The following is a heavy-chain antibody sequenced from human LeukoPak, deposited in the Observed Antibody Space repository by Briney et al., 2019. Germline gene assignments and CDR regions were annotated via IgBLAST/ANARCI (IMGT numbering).Heavy chain of an antibody. D-gene: IGHD3-10*01. V-gene: IGHV1-2*02. CDR1: GYTFTCYY. Sequence: ASVKVSCKASGYTFTCYYMHWVRQAPGQGLEWMGWINPNSGGTNYAQKFQGRVTMTRDTSISTAYMELSRLRSDDTAVYYCARDRVTMVRGVILQYYGMDVWGQGTTVTVSS. J-gene: IGHJ6*02. CDR3: ARDRVTMVRGVILQYYGMDV. CDR2: INPNSGGT.